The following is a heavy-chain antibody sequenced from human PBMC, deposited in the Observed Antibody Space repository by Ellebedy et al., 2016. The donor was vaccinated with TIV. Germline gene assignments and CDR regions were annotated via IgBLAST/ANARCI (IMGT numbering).Heavy chain of an antibody. Sequence: PGGSLRLSCAASGFRFSDYYMNWVRQAPGKGLEWVSYITSSSDPIYYADSVKGRFTISRENVKNSLYLQMNSLRAEDTAVYYCARERPRNWNLGGMDVWGQGTTVTVSS. J-gene: IGHJ6*02. CDR2: ITSSSDPI. CDR3: ARERPRNWNLGGMDV. V-gene: IGHV3-11*04. D-gene: IGHD1-1*01. CDR1: GFRFSDYY.